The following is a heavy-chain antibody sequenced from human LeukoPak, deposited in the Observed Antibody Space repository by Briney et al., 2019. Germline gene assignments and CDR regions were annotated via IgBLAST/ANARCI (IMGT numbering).Heavy chain of an antibody. CDR3: AKRCQRYYYYGMDV. V-gene: IGHV3-9*01. CDR1: GFTFDDYA. Sequence: GGSLRLSCAASGFTFDDYAMHWVRQAPGKGLEWVSGISWNSGSIGYADSVKGRFTISRDNAKNSLYLQMNSLRAEDTALYYCAKRCQRYYYYGMDVWGQGTTVTVSS. J-gene: IGHJ6*02. CDR2: ISWNSGSI. D-gene: IGHD2-8*01.